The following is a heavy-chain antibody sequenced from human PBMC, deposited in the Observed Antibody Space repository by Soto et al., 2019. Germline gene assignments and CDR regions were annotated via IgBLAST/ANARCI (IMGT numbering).Heavy chain of an antibody. D-gene: IGHD3-3*01. J-gene: IGHJ6*02. CDR2: ISAYNGNT. V-gene: IGHV1-18*01. CDR3: ARELRFLEWLPRSMDV. CDR1: GYTFTSYG. Sequence: ASVKVSCKASGYTFTSYGISWVRQAPGQGLEWMGWISAYNGNTNYAQKLQGRVTMTTDTSTSKAYLELRSLRSDDKAVYYCARELRFLEWLPRSMDVWGQGTTVTLSS.